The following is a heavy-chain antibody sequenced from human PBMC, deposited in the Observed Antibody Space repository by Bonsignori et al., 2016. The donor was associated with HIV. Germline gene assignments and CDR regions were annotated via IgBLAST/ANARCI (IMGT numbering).Heavy chain of an antibody. CDR2: IYYSGST. J-gene: IGHJ4*02. D-gene: IGHD2-8*01. CDR3: ARGTWYFDY. V-gene: IGHV4-61*03. Sequence: RQAPGKGLEWIGCIYYSGSTNYNPSLNSRVTMSVDTSNNHFSLNLTSVTAADTAVYYCARGTWYFDYWGQGAVVTVSS.